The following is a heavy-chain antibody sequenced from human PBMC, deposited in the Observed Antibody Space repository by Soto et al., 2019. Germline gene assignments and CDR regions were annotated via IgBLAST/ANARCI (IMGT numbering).Heavy chain of an antibody. D-gene: IGHD3-3*01. CDR3: ARAQTDGSYDFWSGYYTGIVYEPHYYYYYYMDV. V-gene: IGHV1-8*01. Sequence: GASVKVSCKASGYTFTGYDINWVRQATGQGLEWMGWMNPNSGNTGYAQKFQGRVTMTRNTSISTAYMELSSLRSEDTAVYYCARAQTDGSYDFWSGYYTGIVYEPHYYYYYYMDVWGKGTTVTVSS. CDR2: MNPNSGNT. CDR1: GYTFTGYD. J-gene: IGHJ6*03.